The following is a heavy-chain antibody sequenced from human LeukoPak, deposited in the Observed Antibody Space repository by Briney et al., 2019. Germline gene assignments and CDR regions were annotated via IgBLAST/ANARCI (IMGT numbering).Heavy chain of an antibody. J-gene: IGHJ4*02. Sequence: ALVRVSCKAFGYTFTSYYMHWVRQAPGQGLGWMGIINPSTGSTSYAQKLQDRVTITRYTSTITVYMELSSLRSEDTAVYYCTRGGSGSYGGVDDYWGQGTLVTVS. CDR3: TRGGSGSYGGVDDY. V-gene: IGHV1-46*01. CDR2: INPSTGST. CDR1: GYTFTSYY. D-gene: IGHD1-26*01.